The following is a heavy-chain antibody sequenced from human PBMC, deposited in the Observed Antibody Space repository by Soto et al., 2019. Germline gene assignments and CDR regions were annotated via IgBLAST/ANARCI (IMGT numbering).Heavy chain of an antibody. CDR1: RFTLRCYI. V-gene: IGHV3-21*01. CDR3: ARGAFGSLITMIVVESYGIDV. CDR2: ISSSSSYI. J-gene: IGHJ6*02. Sequence: PGVRFGGSFGAFRFTLRCYILNGVRHAPLNGLEWVCSISSSSSYIYYADSVKGRFTITRDNAKNSLYLQMNSLRAEDTAVYYCARGAFGSLITMIVVESYGIDVWGQGTTVTVSS. D-gene: IGHD3-22*01.